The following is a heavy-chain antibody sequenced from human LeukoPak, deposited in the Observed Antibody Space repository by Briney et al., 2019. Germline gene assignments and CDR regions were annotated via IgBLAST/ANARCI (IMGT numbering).Heavy chain of an antibody. J-gene: IGHJ3*02. CDR3: AKVVGPPGAFDI. V-gene: IGHV3-21*01. Sequence: GGSLRLSCAASGFTFSSYWMSWVRQAPGKGLEWVSAVRGSGDYTFYADSVKGRFTVSRDNAKNSLYLQMNSLRAEDTAVYYCAKVVGPPGAFDIWGQGTMVTVSS. CDR2: VRGSGDYT. CDR1: GFTFSSYW. D-gene: IGHD3-10*01.